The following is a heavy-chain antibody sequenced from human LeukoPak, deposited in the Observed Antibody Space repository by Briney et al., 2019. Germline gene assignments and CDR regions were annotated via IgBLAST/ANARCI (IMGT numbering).Heavy chain of an antibody. CDR1: GLMLSAHP. Sequence: PGGSLRLSCAASGLMLSAHPMPWVRQAPGKGLESDSAISEYGSRTTYAASVKGRFTISRDNSKNTLDLQMGSLKVEDTAVYYCARKTKGYYDYWGQGTLVTVSS. V-gene: IGHV3-64*02. CDR3: ARKTKGYYDY. CDR2: ISEYGSRT. D-gene: IGHD3-22*01. J-gene: IGHJ4*02.